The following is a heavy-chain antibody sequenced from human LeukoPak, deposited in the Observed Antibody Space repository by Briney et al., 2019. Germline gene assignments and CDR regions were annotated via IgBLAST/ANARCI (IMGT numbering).Heavy chain of an antibody. CDR3: ARDLGMYSSSSRGWFDP. J-gene: IGHJ5*02. D-gene: IGHD6-6*01. CDR2: IIPIFGTA. CDR1: GGTFGSYA. V-gene: IGHV1-69*05. Sequence: ASVKVSCKASGGTFGSYAISWVRQAPGQGLEWMGGIIPIFGTANYAQKFQGRVTITTDESTSTAYMELSSLRSEDTAVYYCARDLGMYSSSSRGWFDPWGQGTLVTVSS.